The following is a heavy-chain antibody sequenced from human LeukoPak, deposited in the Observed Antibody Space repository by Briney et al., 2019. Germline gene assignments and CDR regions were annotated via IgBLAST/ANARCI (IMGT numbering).Heavy chain of an antibody. Sequence: GSLRLSCAASGFTFSSYWMHWVRQAPGKGLVWVSRINSDGRITSYADSVKGRFTISRDNAKNTLYLQMNNLRAEDTAVYYCARDFNIRTPYYFDCWGQGTLVTVS. V-gene: IGHV3-74*01. CDR1: GFTFSSYW. D-gene: IGHD2/OR15-2a*01. J-gene: IGHJ4*02. CDR2: INSDGRIT. CDR3: ARDFNIRTPYYFDC.